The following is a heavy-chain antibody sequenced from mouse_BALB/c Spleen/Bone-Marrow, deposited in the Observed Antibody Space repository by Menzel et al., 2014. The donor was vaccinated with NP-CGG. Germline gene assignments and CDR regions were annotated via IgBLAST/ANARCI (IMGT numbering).Heavy chain of an antibody. CDR3: ARHDGNYDWYFDV. Sequence: EVQLVESGPSLVKPSQTLSLTCSVTGDSITSGYWNWIRKFPGNKLEYMGYISYSGSTYYNPSLKSRISITRDTSKNQYYLQLNSVTTEDTATYYCARHDGNYDWYFDVWGAGTTVTVSS. J-gene: IGHJ1*01. CDR1: GDSITSGY. D-gene: IGHD2-3*01. CDR2: ISYSGST. V-gene: IGHV3-8*02.